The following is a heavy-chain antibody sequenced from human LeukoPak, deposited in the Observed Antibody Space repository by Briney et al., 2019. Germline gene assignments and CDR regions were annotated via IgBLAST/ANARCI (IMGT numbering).Heavy chain of an antibody. J-gene: IGHJ6*03. CDR3: ARDVCGGDCYSTYYDYYMDV. V-gene: IGHV3-7*01. CDR1: GFTFSSYW. CDR2: IKQDGSEK. Sequence: PGGSLRLSCAASGFTFSSYWKSWVRQAPGKGLEWVANIKQDGSEKYYVDSVKGRFTISRDNAKNSLYLQMHSLRAEDTAVYYCARDVCGGDCYSTYYDYYMDVWGKGTTVTVSS. D-gene: IGHD2-21*02.